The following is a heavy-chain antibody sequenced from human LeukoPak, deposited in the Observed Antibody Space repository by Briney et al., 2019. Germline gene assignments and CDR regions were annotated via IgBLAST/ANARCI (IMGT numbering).Heavy chain of an antibody. Sequence: GSLRLSCAASGFTFSSYGMHWVRQAPGKGLEWVAVISYDGSNKYYADSVKGRFTISRDNAQTSLYLQMNSLRAEDTAVYYCARASDPWLQLTWGQGTLVTVSS. J-gene: IGHJ5*02. V-gene: IGHV3-30*03. CDR1: GFTFSSYG. D-gene: IGHD5-24*01. CDR3: ARASDPWLQLT. CDR2: ISYDGSNK.